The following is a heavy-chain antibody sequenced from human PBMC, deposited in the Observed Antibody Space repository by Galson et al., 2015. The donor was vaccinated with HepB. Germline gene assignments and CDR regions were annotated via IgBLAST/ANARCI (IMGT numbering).Heavy chain of an antibody. D-gene: IGHD6-13*01. Sequence: SVKVSCQASGYTFTGYYMHWVRPAPGQGLEWMGWINPNSGGTNYAQKFQGRVTMTRDTSISTAYMELSRLRSDDTAVYYCARDVRYSSSGIDYWGQGTLGTVSS. CDR3: ARDVRYSSSGIDY. J-gene: IGHJ4*02. V-gene: IGHV1-2*02. CDR1: GYTFTGYY. CDR2: INPNSGGT.